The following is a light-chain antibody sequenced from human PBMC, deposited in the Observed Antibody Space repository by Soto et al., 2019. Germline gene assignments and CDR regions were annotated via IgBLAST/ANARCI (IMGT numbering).Light chain of an antibody. CDR3: QHRHN. V-gene: IGKV3-11*01. J-gene: IGKJ3*01. CDR1: QSVSSD. Sequence: EIVLTQSPATLPLSPGERATLSWRASQSVSSDFAWYQQKPGQAPRLLIYDASNRATGIPARFSGTGSGTDFTLTISNLDPEDFALYYCQHRHNFGPGTKVDIK. CDR2: DAS.